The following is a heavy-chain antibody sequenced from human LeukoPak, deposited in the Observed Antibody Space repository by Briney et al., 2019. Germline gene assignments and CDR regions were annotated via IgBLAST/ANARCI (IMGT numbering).Heavy chain of an antibody. D-gene: IGHD1-1*01. CDR1: GYSFTSYW. V-gene: IGHV5-10-1*01. J-gene: IGHJ6*02. Sequence: GESLKISCKGSGYSFTSYWISWVRQMRGKGLEWMGRIDPSDSYTNYSPSFQGHVTISADKSISTAYLQWSSLKASDTAMYYCARPGTTGEYYYYGMDVWGQGTTVTVSS. CDR3: ARPGTTGEYYYYGMDV. CDR2: IDPSDSYT.